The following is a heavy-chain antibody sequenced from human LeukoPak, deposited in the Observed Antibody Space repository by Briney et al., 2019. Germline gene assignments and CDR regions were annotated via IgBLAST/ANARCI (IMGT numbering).Heavy chain of an antibody. J-gene: IGHJ6*02. V-gene: IGHV4-31*03. CDR1: GGSISSGGNY. CDR3: ARNELISSNYYYYGMDV. Sequence: ASQTLSLTCTVSGGSISSGGNYWTWIRQNPGKGLEWIGYINYSGNTYYNPSLKSRVTISVDTSKNQFPLKLSSVTAADTAVYYCARNELISSNYYYYGMDVWGQGTTVTVSS. CDR2: INYSGNT.